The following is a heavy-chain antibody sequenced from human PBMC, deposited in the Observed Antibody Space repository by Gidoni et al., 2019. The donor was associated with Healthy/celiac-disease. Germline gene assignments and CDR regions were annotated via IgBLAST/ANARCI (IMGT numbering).Heavy chain of an antibody. D-gene: IGHD1-26*01. Sequence: QVQLVQSGAEVTKPGASVKVSCKASEYPFTSYYMHWVRQAPGQGLEWMGIINPSGGSTSYAQKFQGRVTMTRDTSTSTVYMELSSLRSEDTAVYYCAREEEIVGAPRGFDPWGQGTLVTVSS. CDR1: EYPFTSYY. V-gene: IGHV1-46*01. CDR2: INPSGGST. J-gene: IGHJ5*02. CDR3: AREEEIVGAPRGFDP.